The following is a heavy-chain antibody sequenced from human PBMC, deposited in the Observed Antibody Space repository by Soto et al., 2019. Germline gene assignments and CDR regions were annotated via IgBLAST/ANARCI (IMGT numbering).Heavy chain of an antibody. Sequence: SETLSLTCTVSGGSTSSYYWSWIRQPPGKGLEWIGYIYYSGSTNYNPSLKSRVTISVDTSKNQFSLKLSSVTAADTAVYYCARARGIAVAGYFDYWGQGTLVTVSS. CDR2: IYYSGST. J-gene: IGHJ4*02. D-gene: IGHD6-19*01. CDR3: ARARGIAVAGYFDY. V-gene: IGHV4-59*01. CDR1: GGSTSSYY.